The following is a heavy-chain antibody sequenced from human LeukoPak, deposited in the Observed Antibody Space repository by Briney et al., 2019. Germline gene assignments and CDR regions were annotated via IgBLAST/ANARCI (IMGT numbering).Heavy chain of an antibody. V-gene: IGHV6-1*01. CDR3: ARVGAVGSRSDEYFQP. CDR1: GDSVSSNSAT. CDR2: TYYRSKWYN. D-gene: IGHD3-16*01. J-gene: IGHJ1*01. Sequence: SQTLSLTRLISGDSVSSNSATWNWIRQSPSRGLEWLGRTYYRSKWYNDFALSVKSRITIHPDTSKNQFSLQLNSVTPEDTAVYYCARVGAVGSRSDEYFQPWGQGTLVTVS.